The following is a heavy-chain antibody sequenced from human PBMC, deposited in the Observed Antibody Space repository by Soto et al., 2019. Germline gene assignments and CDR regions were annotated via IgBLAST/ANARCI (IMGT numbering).Heavy chain of an antibody. CDR2: TYYRSTRWLN. Sequence: PSRTPSHPCXFSGDSVFKTFDTWDWIRQSPSRGLEWLGRTYYRSTRWLNDYAFCLQGRIPVNPDTSKYPFSLQLTSLAPDDPAIHYSAAYCSEKKTFGYWGQGTLVTVSS. CDR3: AAYCSEKKTFGY. D-gene: IGHD3-16*01. V-gene: IGHV6-1*01. CDR1: GDSVFKTFDT. J-gene: IGHJ4*02.